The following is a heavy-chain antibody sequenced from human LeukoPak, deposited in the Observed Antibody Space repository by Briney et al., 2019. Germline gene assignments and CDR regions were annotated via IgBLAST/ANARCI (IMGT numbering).Heavy chain of an antibody. Sequence: PSETLSLTCTVSGGSISSSSYYWGWIRQPPGKGLEWIGSIYYSGSTYYNPSLKSRVTISVDTSKNQFSLKLSSVTAADPAVYYCARDDSGYSSSWYSLSAFQGYNWFDPWGQGTLVTVSS. J-gene: IGHJ5*02. V-gene: IGHV4-39*07. CDR3: ARDDSGYSSSWYSLSAFQGYNWFDP. CDR2: IYYSGST. D-gene: IGHD6-13*01. CDR1: GGSISSSSYY.